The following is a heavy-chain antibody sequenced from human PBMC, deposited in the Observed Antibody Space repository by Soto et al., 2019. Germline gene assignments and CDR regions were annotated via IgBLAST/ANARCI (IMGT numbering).Heavy chain of an antibody. V-gene: IGHV3-23*01. CDR2: IGGSGVST. D-gene: IGHD2-15*01. CDR3: AKALTYCSGGSCPEYFHH. J-gene: IGHJ1*01. CDR1: GFTFSSYA. Sequence: GGSLRLSCGASGFTFSSYAMSWVRQAPGKGLEWVSAIGGSGVSTYYADSVKGRFTISRDNSQNTLYLQMNSLRAEDTAVYYCAKALTYCSGGSCPEYFHHWGQGTLVTVSS.